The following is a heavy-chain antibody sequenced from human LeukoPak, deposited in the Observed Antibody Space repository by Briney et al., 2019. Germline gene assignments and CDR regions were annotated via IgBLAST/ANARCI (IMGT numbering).Heavy chain of an antibody. CDR1: GFTFSSYG. V-gene: IGHV3-30*02. D-gene: IGHD1-1*01. J-gene: IGHJ4*02. Sequence: GGSLRLSCAASGFTFSSYGMHWVRQAPGKGLEWVAVIWYGGSNKYYADSVKGRFTISRDNSKNTLYLQMNSLRAEDTAVYYCAKDAIAYNWNDDDGFDYWGQGTLVTVSS. CDR2: IWYGGSNK. CDR3: AKDAIAYNWNDDDGFDY.